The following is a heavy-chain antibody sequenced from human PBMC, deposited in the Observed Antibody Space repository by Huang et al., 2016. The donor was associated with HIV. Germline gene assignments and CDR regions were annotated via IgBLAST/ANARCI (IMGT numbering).Heavy chain of an antibody. D-gene: IGHD3-3*01. J-gene: IGHJ6*02. V-gene: IGHV4-34*02. CDR3: ARQWTILEWLLGLDV. Sequence: QMQLQQRGAGLLKPSETLSLTCGVSGGSFTGNYLTWIRQAPGKGLDWIGEVNDSGTTNYSPSLNGRVTISLDKSNRELSRNLRSVTAADTAVYYCARQWTILEWLLGLDVWGQGTTVIVSS. CDR2: VNDSGTT. CDR1: GGSFTGNY.